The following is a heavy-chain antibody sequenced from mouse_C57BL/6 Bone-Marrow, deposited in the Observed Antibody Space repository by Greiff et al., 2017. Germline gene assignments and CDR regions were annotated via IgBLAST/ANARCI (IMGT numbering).Heavy chain of an antibody. CDR2: IFPGSGST. J-gene: IGHJ4*01. CDR1: GYTFTDYY. D-gene: IGHD1-1*01. V-gene: IGHV1-75*01. Sequence: VMLVESGPELVKPGASVKISCKASGYTFTDYYINWVKQRPGQGLEWIGWIFPGSGSTYYNEKFKGKATLTVDKSSSTAYMLLSSLTSEDSAVYFCARNPRDYYGSSYGAMDYWGQGTAVTVSS. CDR3: ARNPRDYYGSSYGAMDY.